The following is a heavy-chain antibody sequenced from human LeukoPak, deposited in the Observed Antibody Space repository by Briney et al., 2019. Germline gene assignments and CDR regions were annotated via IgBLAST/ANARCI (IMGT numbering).Heavy chain of an antibody. CDR1: GGSISSGSYY. D-gene: IGHD5-18*01. V-gene: IGHV4-61*02. J-gene: IGHJ4*02. CDR3: ARGGYSYGYIDY. CDR2: IYTSGST. Sequence: PSETLSLTCTVSGGSISSGSYYWSWIRQPAGKGLEWIGRIYTSGSTNYNPSLKSRVTISVDTSKNQFSLELSSVTAADTAVYYCARGGYSYGYIDYWGQGTLVTVSS.